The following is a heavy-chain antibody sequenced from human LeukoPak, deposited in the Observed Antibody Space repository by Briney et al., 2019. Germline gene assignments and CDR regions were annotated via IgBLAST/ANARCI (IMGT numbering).Heavy chain of an antibody. Sequence: GGSLTLSCAASGFTFSSYEMNWVRQAPGKGLEWVSYISSSGSTIYYADSVKGRFTISRDNAKNSLYLQMNSLRAEDTAVYYCARALGYNLGDYFDYWGQGTLVTVSS. J-gene: IGHJ4*02. CDR2: ISSSGSTI. V-gene: IGHV3-48*03. CDR3: ARALGYNLGDYFDY. CDR1: GFTFSSYE. D-gene: IGHD1-1*01.